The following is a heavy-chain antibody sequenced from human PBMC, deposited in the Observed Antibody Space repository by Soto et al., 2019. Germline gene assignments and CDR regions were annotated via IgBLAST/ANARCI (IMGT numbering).Heavy chain of an antibody. CDR3: VRLVTRIDTYYFDY. CDR2: VYYSGST. V-gene: IGHV4-61*08. CDR1: GGSISSGGYY. Sequence: PSETLSLTCTVSGGSISSGGYYWSWLRQHPGKGLEWIGYVYYSGSTNYNPSLQSRVTISVDTSKNQFSLKLSSVTAADTAVYYCVRLVTRIDTYYFDYWGQGTLVTVSS. J-gene: IGHJ4*02. D-gene: IGHD3-9*01.